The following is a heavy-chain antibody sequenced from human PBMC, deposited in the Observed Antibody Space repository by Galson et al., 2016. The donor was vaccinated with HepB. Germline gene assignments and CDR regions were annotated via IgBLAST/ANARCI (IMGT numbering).Heavy chain of an antibody. CDR1: GGSIGSFY. V-gene: IGHV4-59*01. Sequence: ETLSLTCNVSGGSIGSFYWTWIRQAPGKGLEYIGYIFYDGSANYNPSPLGRVTISVDISKNRFPLKQNSVTAADTAEYYCSREYDILTGPYFDYWGQGILVTVSS. CDR3: SREYDILTGPYFDY. CDR2: IFYDGSA. D-gene: IGHD3-9*01. J-gene: IGHJ4*02.